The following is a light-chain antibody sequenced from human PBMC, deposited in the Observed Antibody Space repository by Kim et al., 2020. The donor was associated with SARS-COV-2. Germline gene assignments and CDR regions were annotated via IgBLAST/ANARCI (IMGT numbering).Light chain of an antibody. CDR2: RNN. J-gene: IGLJ3*02. Sequence: QTATPACTGNRNNVSNQGAAWLQQHQGHPPKLLSYRNNNRPSGISERFSASRSGNTASLTITGLQPEDEADYYCSAWDSSLSAWVFGGGTQLTVL. V-gene: IGLV10-54*04. CDR1: RNNVSNQG. CDR3: SAWDSSLSAWV.